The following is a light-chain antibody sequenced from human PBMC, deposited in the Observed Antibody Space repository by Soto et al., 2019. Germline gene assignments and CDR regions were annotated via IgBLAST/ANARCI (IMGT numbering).Light chain of an antibody. J-gene: IGLJ2*01. V-gene: IGLV2-14*03. CDR2: DVS. CDR1: SSDVGAYNY. CDR3: TSYTRNSTVI. Sequence: QSALTQPASVSGSPGQSITISCTGTSSDVGAYNYVSWYQQHPGKAPQLMIYDVSNRPSGLSNRFSGSKSGNTASLTISGLQAEDEADYYCTSYTRNSTVIFGGGTKLTVL.